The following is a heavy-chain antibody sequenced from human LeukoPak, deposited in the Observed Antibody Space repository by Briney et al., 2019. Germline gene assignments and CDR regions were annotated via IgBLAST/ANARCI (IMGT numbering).Heavy chain of an antibody. CDR2: IYPGDSDT. D-gene: IGHD3-10*01. CDR3: ARTTMVRGVSEGLDY. J-gene: IGHJ4*02. CDR1: GYSFTSYW. V-gene: IGHV5-51*01. Sequence: RGESLQISCKGSGYSFTSYWIGWVRQMPGKGLEWMGIIYPGDSDTRYSPSFQGQVTISADKSISTAYLQWSSLKASDTAMYYCARTTMVRGVSEGLDYWGQGTLVTVSS.